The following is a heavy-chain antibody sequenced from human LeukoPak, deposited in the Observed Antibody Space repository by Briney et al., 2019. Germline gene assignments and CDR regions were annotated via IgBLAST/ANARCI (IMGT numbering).Heavy chain of an antibody. D-gene: IGHD3-16*02. CDR2: MYHSGST. CDR1: GYSISSGYD. CDR3: ARGDYDYVWGSYRYLYWFDP. V-gene: IGHV4-38-2*02. Sequence: SETLSLTCTVSGYSISSGYDWGWIRQPPGKGLEWIGSMYHSGSTNYNPSLKSRVTISVDTSKNQFSLKLTSVTAADTAVYYCARGDYDYVWGSYRYLYWFDPWGQGTLVTVSS. J-gene: IGHJ5*02.